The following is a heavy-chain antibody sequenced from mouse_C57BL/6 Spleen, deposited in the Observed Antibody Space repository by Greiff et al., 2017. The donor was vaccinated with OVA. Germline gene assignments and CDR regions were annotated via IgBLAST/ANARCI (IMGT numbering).Heavy chain of an antibody. CDR1: GYTFTSYW. J-gene: IGHJ2*01. CDR2: IDPSDSYT. Sequence: VKLQESGAELVKPGASVKLSCKASGYTFTSYWMQWVKQRPGQGLEWIGEIDPSDSYTNYNQKFKGKATLTVDTSSSTAYMQLSSLTSEDSAVYYCARGVYYGTPLDYWGQGTTLTVSS. D-gene: IGHD2-1*01. V-gene: IGHV1-50*01. CDR3: ARGVYYGTPLDY.